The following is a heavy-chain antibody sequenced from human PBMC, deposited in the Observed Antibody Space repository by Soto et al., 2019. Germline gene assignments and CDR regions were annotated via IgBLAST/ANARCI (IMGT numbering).Heavy chain of an antibody. V-gene: IGHV1-2*02. Sequence: QLHLVQSGAVVKKPGASVTVSCSASGYPVTAYYMHWVRQAPGRGLEWMGGINPATGAAKYTQTFQGRVTMNRDTSTSTVFMELSGLTSGDTAVFYCARGGGVGVAGSDAFDMWGQGTLVTVSS. D-gene: IGHD3-3*01. J-gene: IGHJ3*02. CDR3: ARGGGVGVAGSDAFDM. CDR2: INPATGAA. CDR1: GYPVTAYY.